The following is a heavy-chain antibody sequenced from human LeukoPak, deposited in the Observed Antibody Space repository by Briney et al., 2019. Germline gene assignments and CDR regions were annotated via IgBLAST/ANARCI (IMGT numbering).Heavy chain of an antibody. V-gene: IGHV3-53*01. CDR3: ARSRSDSSGWYEFDY. J-gene: IGHJ4*02. D-gene: IGHD6-19*01. CDR1: GLTFSSNY. Sequence: AGGSLRLSCAAPGLTFSSNYMGWVRQAPGKGLEWVSVIYSGGSTDYADSLKGRFTISRDNSKNTVYLQMNSLRAEDTAVYYCARSRSDSSGWYEFDYWGQGTLVTVSS. CDR2: IYSGGST.